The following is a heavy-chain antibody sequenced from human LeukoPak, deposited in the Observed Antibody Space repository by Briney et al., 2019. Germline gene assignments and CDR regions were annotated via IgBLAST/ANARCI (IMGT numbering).Heavy chain of an antibody. Sequence: GGSLRLSCAVSGLTFSTYSMTWVRQGPGKGLERVSSIYNSGAKIFYADSVKGRFTISRDNSKNMLYRQMNSLRVEDTAVYYCAKDVAPDSGWDLDYWGQGTLVTVSS. V-gene: IGHV3-23*01. CDR2: IYNSGAKI. CDR3: AKDVAPDSGWDLDY. CDR1: GLTFSTYS. D-gene: IGHD6-19*01. J-gene: IGHJ4*02.